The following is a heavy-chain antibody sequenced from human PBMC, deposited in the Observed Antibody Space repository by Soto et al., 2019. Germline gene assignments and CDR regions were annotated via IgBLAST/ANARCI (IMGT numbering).Heavy chain of an antibody. D-gene: IGHD3-10*01. J-gene: IGHJ6*02. CDR3: ARDRDDPGYYYYGMDV. CDR2: ISYDGSNK. Sequence: QVQLVESGGGVVQPGRSLRLSCAASGFTFSSYAMHWVRQAPGKGLEWVAVISYDGSNKYYADSVKGRFTISRDNSKNTLYLQMNSLRAEDTAVYYCARDRDDPGYYYYGMDVWGQGTTVTVSS. V-gene: IGHV3-30-3*01. CDR1: GFTFSSYA.